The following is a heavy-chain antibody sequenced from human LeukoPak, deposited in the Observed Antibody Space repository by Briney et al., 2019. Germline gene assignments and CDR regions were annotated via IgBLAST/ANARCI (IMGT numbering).Heavy chain of an antibody. CDR2: ITAYNGNT. V-gene: IGHV1-18*01. D-gene: IGHD2-15*01. J-gene: IGHJ3*02. Sequence: ASVKVSCKASGYTFTSYGISWVRQAPGQGLEWMGWITAYNGNTNYAQKLQGRVTMTTDTSTSTAYMELSSLRSEDTAVYYCARDLEGSGGNSGFDIWGQGTMVTVSS. CDR1: GYTFTSYG. CDR3: ARDLEGSGGNSGFDI.